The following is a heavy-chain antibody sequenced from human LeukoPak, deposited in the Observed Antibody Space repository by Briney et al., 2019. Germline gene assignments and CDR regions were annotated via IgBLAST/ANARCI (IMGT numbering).Heavy chain of an antibody. CDR3: ATGKGGSD. D-gene: IGHD3-16*01. Sequence: PGGSLSLSCAASGFRFNTYWMTWVRQAPGKGLEWVANIKQDGSEKYYVDSVKGRFTISRDNAKNSLYLQMNSLRVEDTAVYYCATGKGGSDWGRGTLVTVSS. J-gene: IGHJ4*02. CDR1: GFRFNTYW. CDR2: IKQDGSEK. V-gene: IGHV3-7*01.